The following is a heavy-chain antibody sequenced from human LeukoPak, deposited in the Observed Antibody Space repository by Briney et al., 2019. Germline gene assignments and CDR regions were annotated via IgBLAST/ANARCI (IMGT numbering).Heavy chain of an antibody. CDR1: GGSISSYY. V-gene: IGHV4-59*08. CDR3: AKQPSYSSAWSRVFGSALTQAIAAFDI. J-gene: IGHJ3*02. Sequence: SETLSLTCTGSGGSISSYYWTWIRQPPGKGLEGIGYSYYRGSTNYNPSLRSRVTISVERSRNQFAVQLRSLPAADTAVYYCAKQPSYSSAWSRVFGSALTQAIAAFDIWGQPRILTVSS. CDR2: SYYRGST. D-gene: IGHD6-19*01.